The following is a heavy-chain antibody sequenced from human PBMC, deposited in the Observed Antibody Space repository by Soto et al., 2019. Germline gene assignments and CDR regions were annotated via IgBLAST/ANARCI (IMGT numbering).Heavy chain of an antibody. CDR2: MNPNSGNT. CDR3: ARGKGSYYYGSGSDY. J-gene: IGHJ4*02. CDR1: GYTFTSYD. Sequence: GASVKVSCKASGYTFTSYDMNWVRQATGQGLEWMGWMNPNSGNTGYAQKFQGRVTMTRNTSISTAYMELSSLRSEDTAVYYCARGKGSYYYGSGSDYWGQGTLVTVSS. D-gene: IGHD3-10*01. V-gene: IGHV1-8*01.